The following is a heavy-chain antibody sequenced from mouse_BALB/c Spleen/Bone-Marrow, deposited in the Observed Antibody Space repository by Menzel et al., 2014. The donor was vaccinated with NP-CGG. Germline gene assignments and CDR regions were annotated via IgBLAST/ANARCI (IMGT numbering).Heavy chain of an antibody. CDR3: ARSGKGAMDY. J-gene: IGHJ4*01. V-gene: IGHV1-80*01. Sequence: VKLMESGAELVRPGSSVKISCKASGYVFSTYWMNWVKQRPGQGLERIGQTYPGDGDTNYNGKFKDKVILTADKSSSTAYMQLSSLTSEDSAVYFCARSGKGAMDYWGQGTSVTVSS. CDR1: GYVFSTYW. D-gene: IGHD2-1*01. CDR2: TYPGDGDT.